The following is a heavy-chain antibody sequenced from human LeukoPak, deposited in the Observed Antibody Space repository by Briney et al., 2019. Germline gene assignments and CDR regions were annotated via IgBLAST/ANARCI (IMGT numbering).Heavy chain of an antibody. V-gene: IGHV4-59*12. Sequence: PSETLSLTCTVSGGSISSDYWNWIRQPPGMGLEWTAYTNYNGATNYNPSLKSRVTISVDTSKNQFSLKLSSVTAADTAVYYCARGRYTYYYGSGTPTSDNYWGQGTLVTVSS. J-gene: IGHJ4*02. CDR2: TNYNGAT. CDR3: ARGRYTYYYGSGTPTSDNY. D-gene: IGHD3-10*01. CDR1: GGSISSDY.